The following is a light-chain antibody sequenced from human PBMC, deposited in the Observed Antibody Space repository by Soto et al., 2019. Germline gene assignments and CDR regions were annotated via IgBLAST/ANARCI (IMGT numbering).Light chain of an antibody. Sequence: EIVMTQSPATLSVSLGERVTLSCRASQSVFSSLAWYQQKPGQAPRLLIYGAATRPIGIPARFSGSGSGTEFTLTISSLQSEDFAVYYCQQYHSRPAFGRGTRVEIK. CDR1: QSVFSS. V-gene: IGKV3-15*01. CDR3: QQYHSRPA. J-gene: IGKJ4*02. CDR2: GAA.